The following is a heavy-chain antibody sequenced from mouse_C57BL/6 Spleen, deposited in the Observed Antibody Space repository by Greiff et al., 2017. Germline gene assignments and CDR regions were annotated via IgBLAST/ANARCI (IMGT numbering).Heavy chain of an antibody. CDR2: IDPSDSYT. CDR3: ARRHYGYDDYFDY. V-gene: IGHV1-59*01. Sequence: VQLQQPGAELVRPGTSVKLSCKASGYTFTGYWMHWVKQRPGQGLEWIGVIDPSDSYTNYNQKFKGKATLTVDTSSSTAYMQLSSLTAEDAAVYYCARRHYGYDDYFDYWGQGTTLTVSS. D-gene: IGHD2-2*01. CDR1: GYTFTGYW. J-gene: IGHJ2*01.